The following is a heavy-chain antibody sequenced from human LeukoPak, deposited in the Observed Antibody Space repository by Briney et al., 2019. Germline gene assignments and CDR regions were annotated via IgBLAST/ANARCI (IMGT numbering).Heavy chain of an antibody. D-gene: IGHD3-10*02. V-gene: IGHV4-31*03. CDR1: GGSISSGGYY. Sequence: SETLSLTCTVSGGSISSGGYYWSWIRQHPGKGLEWIGYIYYSGSTYYNPSLKSRVTISVDTSKNQFSLKLSSVTAADTAVYYCARAPNSQGMFFDYWGQGTLVTVSS. CDR2: IYYSGST. J-gene: IGHJ4*02. CDR3: ARAPNSQGMFFDY.